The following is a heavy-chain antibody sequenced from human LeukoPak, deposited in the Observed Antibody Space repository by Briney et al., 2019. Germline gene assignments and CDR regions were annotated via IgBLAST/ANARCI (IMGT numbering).Heavy chain of an antibody. J-gene: IGHJ4*02. CDR1: GFTFSSYG. CDR2: IWYDGSNK. CDR3: TRDVAKSSLDY. Sequence: GRSLRLSCAASGFTFSSYGMHWVRQAPGKGLEWVAGIWYDGSNKHHADSVQGRFTISRDDSKNTLYLQMNSLRVEDTAVYYCTRDVAKSSLDYWGQGTLVTVSS. D-gene: IGHD6-19*01. V-gene: IGHV3-33*01.